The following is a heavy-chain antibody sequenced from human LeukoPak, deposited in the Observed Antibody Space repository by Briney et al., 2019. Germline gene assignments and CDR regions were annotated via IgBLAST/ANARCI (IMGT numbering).Heavy chain of an antibody. CDR2: IIPILGIA. CDR1: GGTFSSYA. V-gene: IGHV1-69*04. CDR3: ARVPKAFYGSGSYYTPYYFDY. D-gene: IGHD3-10*01. J-gene: IGHJ4*02. Sequence: ASVKVSCKASGGTFSSYAISWVRQAPGQGLEWMGRIIPILGIANYAQKFQGRATITADKSTSTAYMELSSLRSEDTAVYYCARVPKAFYGSGSYYTPYYFDYWGQGTLVTVSS.